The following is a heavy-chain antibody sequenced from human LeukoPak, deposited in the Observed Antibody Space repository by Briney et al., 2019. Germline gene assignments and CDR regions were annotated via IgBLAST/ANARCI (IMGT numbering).Heavy chain of an antibody. CDR1: GFTFSSYS. V-gene: IGHV3-21*01. CDR2: ISSSSSYI. CDR3: ARDGGSWYPALGY. J-gene: IGHJ4*02. Sequence: GGSLRLSCAASGFTFSSYSMNWVRRAPGKGLEWVSSISSSSSYIYYADSVKGRFTISRDNAKNSLYLQMNSLRAEDTAVYYCARDGGSWYPALGYWGQGTLVTVSS. D-gene: IGHD6-13*01.